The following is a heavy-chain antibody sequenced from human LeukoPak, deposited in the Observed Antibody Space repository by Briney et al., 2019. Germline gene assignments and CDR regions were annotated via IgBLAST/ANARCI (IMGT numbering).Heavy chain of an antibody. CDR2: ISYDGSNK. J-gene: IGHJ4*02. D-gene: IGHD6-13*01. Sequence: GGSLRLSCAASGFTFSSYAMHWVRQAPGKGLEWVAVISYDGSNKYYADSVKGRFTISRDNSKNTLYLQMNSLRAADTAVYYCARDSSSSWYFDYWGQGTLVTVSS. CDR3: ARDSSSSWYFDY. V-gene: IGHV3-30-3*01. CDR1: GFTFSSYA.